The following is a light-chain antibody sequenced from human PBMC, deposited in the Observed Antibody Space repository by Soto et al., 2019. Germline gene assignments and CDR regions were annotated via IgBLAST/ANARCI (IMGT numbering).Light chain of an antibody. CDR3: CSYAGSGTVI. CDR1: SSDIGSYDL. Sequence: QSALTQPASVSGSPGQSITISCTGSSSDIGSYDLVSWYQHHPGKGPKLLIYEDSKRPSGGSNRFSGSKSGNTASLTISGLQAEDEADYFCCSYAGSGTVIFGGGTKLTVL. J-gene: IGLJ2*01. V-gene: IGLV2-23*01. CDR2: EDS.